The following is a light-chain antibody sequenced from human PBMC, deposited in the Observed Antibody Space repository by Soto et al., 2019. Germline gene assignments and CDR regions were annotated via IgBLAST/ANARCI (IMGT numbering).Light chain of an antibody. CDR2: EAS. Sequence: EIVLTQSPGTLSLSPGERATLSCRASQSVSNNYLAWYQQKPGQAPSLLIYEASTRAPGTPDRFSGSGSGTDFTLTVSRLEPEDFAVYYCQQYGRSVGFGQGTKVDIK. V-gene: IGKV3-20*01. CDR1: QSVSNNY. J-gene: IGKJ1*01. CDR3: QQYGRSVG.